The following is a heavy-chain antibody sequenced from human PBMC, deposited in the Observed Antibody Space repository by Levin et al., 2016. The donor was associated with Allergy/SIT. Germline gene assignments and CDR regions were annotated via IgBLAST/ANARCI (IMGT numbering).Heavy chain of an antibody. V-gene: IGHV3-15*01. D-gene: IGHD2-21*01. CDR3: TTDSGVLSVVVSSRQHYYYYGMDV. Sequence: GESLKISCAASGFTFSNAWMSWVRQAPGKGLEWVGRIKSKTDGGTTDYAAPVKGRFTISRDDSKNTLYLQMNSLKTEDTAVYYCTTDSGVLSVVVSSRQHYYYYGMDVWGQGTTVTVSS. J-gene: IGHJ6*02. CDR1: GFTFSNAW. CDR2: IKSKTDGGTT.